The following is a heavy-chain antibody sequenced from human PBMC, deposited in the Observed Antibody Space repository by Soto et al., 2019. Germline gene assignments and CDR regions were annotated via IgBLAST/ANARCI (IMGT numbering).Heavy chain of an antibody. CDR1: GGSISSSSYY. CDR2: IYYSGST. CDR3: ARTILQEGGLIDY. V-gene: IGHV4-39*01. D-gene: IGHD2-15*01. J-gene: IGHJ4*02. Sequence: PSETLSLTCTVSGGSISSSSYYWGWIRQPPGKGLEWIGSIYYSGSTYYNPSLKSRVTISVDTSKNQFSLKLSSVTAADTAVYYFARTILQEGGLIDYWGQRSLDTGSS.